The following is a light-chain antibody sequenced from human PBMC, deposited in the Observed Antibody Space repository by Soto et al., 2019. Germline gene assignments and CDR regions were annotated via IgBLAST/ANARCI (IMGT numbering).Light chain of an antibody. CDR1: QDISSW. CDR3: QQAHTFPLT. CDR2: AAS. Sequence: DIXMTQXPXXXXXXVXXXXSXXXXASQDISSWFAWYQQRPGKAPRLLIYAASTLQSGVPSRFGGSKSGTDFTLTITSLQPEDSATYYCQQAHTFPLTFGGGTKVDIK. J-gene: IGKJ4*01. V-gene: IGKV1D-12*01.